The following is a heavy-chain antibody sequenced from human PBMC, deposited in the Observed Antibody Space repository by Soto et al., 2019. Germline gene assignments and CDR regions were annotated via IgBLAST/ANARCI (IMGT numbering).Heavy chain of an antibody. CDR3: AKDMVGSMADYFDY. CDR1: GFTFSSFA. J-gene: IGHJ4*02. D-gene: IGHD2-15*01. Sequence: PGGSLRLSCAASGFTFSSFAMSWVRQAPGKGMEWVASISGSGGTTYYADSVKGQFTISRDNSKNTLYLQMNNLRAVDAAVYYCAKDMVGSMADYFDYWGQGTLVTVSS. V-gene: IGHV3-23*01. CDR2: ISGSGGTT.